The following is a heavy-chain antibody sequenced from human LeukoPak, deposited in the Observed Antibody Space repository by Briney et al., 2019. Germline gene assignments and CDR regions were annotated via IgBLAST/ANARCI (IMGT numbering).Heavy chain of an antibody. CDR1: GFTFSSYA. CDR2: ISASGGST. D-gene: IGHD1-14*01. Sequence: GGSLRLSCAASGFTFSSYAMSWVRQAPGKGLEWVLSISASGGSTYYADSVKGRFTISRDNSKNTLYLQMNSLRADDTAVYYCAKALSGGIKEVDYWGQGTLVTVSS. CDR3: AKALSGGIKEVDY. J-gene: IGHJ4*02. V-gene: IGHV3-23*01.